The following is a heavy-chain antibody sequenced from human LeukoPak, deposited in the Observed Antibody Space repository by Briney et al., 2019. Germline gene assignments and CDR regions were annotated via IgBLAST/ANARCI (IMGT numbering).Heavy chain of an antibody. V-gene: IGHV3-43*02. J-gene: IGHJ4*02. CDR3: TRDYCSGTSCHLFDY. Sequence: PGGSLRLSCAASGFTFDDYAMHWVRRTPGKGLEWVSLISGDGSSIYCKDSVKGRFTISRDNSKNSLFLQMNSLTAEDAGIYYCTRDYCSGTSCHLFDYWGQGTLLTVSS. D-gene: IGHD2-2*01. CDR2: ISGDGSSI. CDR1: GFTFDDYA.